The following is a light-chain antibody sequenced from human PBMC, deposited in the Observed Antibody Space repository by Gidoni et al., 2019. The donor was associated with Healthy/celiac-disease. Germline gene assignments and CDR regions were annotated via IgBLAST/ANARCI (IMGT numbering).Light chain of an antibody. CDR1: QDISNY. CDR2: YLS. CDR3: QQYDKLPLLT. J-gene: IGKJ4*01. V-gene: IGKV1-33*01. Sequence: DIQMTQSPSSLSASVGDRVTITCQVRQDISNYLKWYQQKPGQAPQLLIYYLSNLETGVPSRCSGSRSWTDYTFTISSLQPAEIVTYYCQQYDKLPLLTFXGXTKVEIK.